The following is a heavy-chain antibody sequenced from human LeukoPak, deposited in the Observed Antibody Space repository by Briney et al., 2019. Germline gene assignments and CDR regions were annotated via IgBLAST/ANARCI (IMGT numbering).Heavy chain of an antibody. CDR3: VKVYGSGTWTLEY. D-gene: IGHD3-10*01. V-gene: IGHV3-64D*06. CDR1: GFTFSSYS. J-gene: IGHJ4*02. Sequence: QAGGSLRLSCSASGFTFSSYSMHWVRQAPEKGLEYVSAISSNGGTTYYADSVKGRFTISRDNSKNTLYLQMSSLRVEDTAVYYCVKVYGSGTWTLEYWGQGTLVTASS. CDR2: ISSNGGTT.